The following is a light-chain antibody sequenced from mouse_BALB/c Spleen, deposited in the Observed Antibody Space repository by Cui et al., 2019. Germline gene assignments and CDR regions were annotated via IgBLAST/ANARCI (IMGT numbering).Light chain of an antibody. CDR2: STS. V-gene: IGKV4-80*01. CDR3: HQWSSYPWT. J-gene: IGKJ1*01. Sequence: IVLTQSLAIMPASLGEVNTLTCSASSSVSYMHWYQQKSGTSPKLLIYSTSNLAYGVPSRFSGSGSGTFYSLTNRSMETEDAADYYCHQWSSYPWTFGGGTKLEIK. CDR1: SSVSY.